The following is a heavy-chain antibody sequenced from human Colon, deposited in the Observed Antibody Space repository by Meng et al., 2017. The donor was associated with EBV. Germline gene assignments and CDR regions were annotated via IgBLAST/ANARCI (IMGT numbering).Heavy chain of an antibody. CDR2: ININPGNP. CDR1: GSTFIISS. CDR3: ARGNGWRFDY. V-gene: IGHV7-4-1*01. J-gene: IGHJ4*02. Sequence: HLLHSDYELTSPGDSLKVSGQAAGSTFIISSMNWVRHAPGQGLECMGLININPGNPTYAQGFTGRFVFSLDTSVSTAYLQIDSLKADDTAVYYCARGNGWRFDYWGQGTLVTVSS. D-gene: IGHD6-19*01.